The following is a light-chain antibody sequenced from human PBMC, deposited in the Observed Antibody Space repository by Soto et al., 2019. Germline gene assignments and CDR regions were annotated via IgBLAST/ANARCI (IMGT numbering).Light chain of an antibody. CDR1: SSDVGGYKY. CDR3: SSYTSSNSYV. J-gene: IGLJ1*01. CDR2: DVS. Sequence: QSALTQPASVSGSPGQSIAISCTGSSSDVGGYKYVSWYQQHPGKAPKLMIYDVSNRPSGVSDRFSGSKSGNTASLTISGLQSEYEADYYCSSYTSSNSYVFGTGTKVTVL. V-gene: IGLV2-14*03.